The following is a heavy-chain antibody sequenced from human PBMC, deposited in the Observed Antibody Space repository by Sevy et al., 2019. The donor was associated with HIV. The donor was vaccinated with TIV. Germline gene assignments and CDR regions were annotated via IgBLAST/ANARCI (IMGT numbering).Heavy chain of an antibody. CDR1: GYTLTELS. V-gene: IGHV1-24*01. CDR2: FDPEDGET. D-gene: IGHD2-8*01. CDR3: ATAPAPVLVADDAFDI. Sequence: ATVKVSCKVSGYTLTELSMHWVRQAPGKGLEWMGGFDPEDGETIYAQKFQGRVTMTEDTSTDIAYMELSSLRSEDTSVYYCATAPAPVLVADDAFDIWGQGTLVTVSS. J-gene: IGHJ3*02.